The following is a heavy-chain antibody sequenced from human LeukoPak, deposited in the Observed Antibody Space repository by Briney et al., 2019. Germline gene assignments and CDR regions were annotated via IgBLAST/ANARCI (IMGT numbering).Heavy chain of an antibody. Sequence: PSVTLSLTCTVSGGSISSYYWSWIRQPPGKGLEWIGYIYYSGSTNYNPSLKSRVTISVDTSKNQFSLKLSSVTAADTAVYYCARASATYYYDSSGYSFDYWGQGTLVTVSS. CDR2: IYYSGST. J-gene: IGHJ4*02. CDR3: ARASATYYYDSSGYSFDY. V-gene: IGHV4-59*08. CDR1: GGSISSYY. D-gene: IGHD3-22*01.